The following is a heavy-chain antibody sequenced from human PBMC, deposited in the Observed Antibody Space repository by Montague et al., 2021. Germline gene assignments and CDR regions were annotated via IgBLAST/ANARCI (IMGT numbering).Heavy chain of an antibody. V-gene: IGHV4-59*01. CDR3: ARQGFYESGGFFI. CDR1: GDSINGWY. J-gene: IGHJ4*02. D-gene: IGHD3-22*01. Sequence: SETLSLTCSVSGDSINGWYWSWILQPPGKGLEWIVSVFYSGATNYNPSLKSRVTMLADTSKNQVSLKVNSVTAADTAVYYCARQGFYESGGFFIWGLGTLVTVSS. CDR2: VFYSGAT.